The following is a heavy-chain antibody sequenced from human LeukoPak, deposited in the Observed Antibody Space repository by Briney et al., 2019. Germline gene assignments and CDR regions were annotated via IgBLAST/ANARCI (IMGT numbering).Heavy chain of an antibody. Sequence: GGSLRLSCSASGFTFSAYAMYWVRQAPGKGLEYVSGISNDGSRSFYADSVKGRFTISRDNSKNTMYLQMSSLRAEDTALYYCVKITSVTGGDCWGQGTRLTVSS. V-gene: IGHV3-64D*09. D-gene: IGHD1-1*01. CDR2: ISNDGSRS. CDR1: GFTFSAYA. CDR3: VKITSVTGGDC. J-gene: IGHJ4*02.